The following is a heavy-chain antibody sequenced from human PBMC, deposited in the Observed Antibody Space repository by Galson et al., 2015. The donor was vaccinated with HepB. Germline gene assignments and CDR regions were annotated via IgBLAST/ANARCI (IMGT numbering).Heavy chain of an antibody. Sequence: SLRLSCAASGFTFSNYWMHWVSQGPGKGLVWVSRINSDGGSTSYADSVKGRFTISRDNAKNTLYLQMNSLRAEDTAVYYCARGYSNGSRIDYCGQGALVTVSS. J-gene: IGHJ4*02. CDR1: GFTFSNYW. D-gene: IGHD5-18*01. CDR3: ARGYSNGSRIDY. CDR2: INSDGGST. V-gene: IGHV3-74*01.